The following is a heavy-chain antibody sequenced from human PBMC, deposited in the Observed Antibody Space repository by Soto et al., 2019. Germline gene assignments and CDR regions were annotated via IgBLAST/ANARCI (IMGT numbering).Heavy chain of an antibody. CDR2: IYQRGST. D-gene: IGHD4-17*01. J-gene: IGHJ3*01. CDR1: NFSISSGYY. V-gene: IGHV4-38-2*01. CDR3: VKSGDYGLDAFDL. Sequence: SETLSLTCAVSNFSISSGYYWGWIRQPPGKGLEYIASIYQRGSTFYNPSLKSRITMSMDASKNHFSLNLRSVTAADTAVYYCVKSGDYGLDAFDLWGQGTMVTVSS.